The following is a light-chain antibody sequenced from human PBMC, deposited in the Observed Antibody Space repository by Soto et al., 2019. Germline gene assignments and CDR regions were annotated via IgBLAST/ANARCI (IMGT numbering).Light chain of an antibody. Sequence: DIQMTQSPSTLSASVGDTVTITCRASQSISTSLAWYQQKPGKAPNLLISGASTLEEGVPSRFRGSGSGTEFTLTITSLQTDDFATYYCQQYITYSTFGQGTKV. V-gene: IGKV1-5*01. CDR1: QSISTS. J-gene: IGKJ1*01. CDR2: GAS. CDR3: QQYITYST.